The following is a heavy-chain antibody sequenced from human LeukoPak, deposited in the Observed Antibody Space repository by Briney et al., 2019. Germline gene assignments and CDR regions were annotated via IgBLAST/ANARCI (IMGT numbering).Heavy chain of an antibody. Sequence: SETLSLTCTVSGGSISSSSYYWSWIRQPPGKGLEWIGYIHYSGSTNYNPSLKSRVTISVDTSKNQFSLILSSVTTADTAVYYCAREVVAAAGTVDYWGQGTLVTVSS. J-gene: IGHJ4*02. CDR3: AREVVAAAGTVDY. CDR1: GGSISSSSYY. V-gene: IGHV4-61*01. CDR2: IHYSGST. D-gene: IGHD6-13*01.